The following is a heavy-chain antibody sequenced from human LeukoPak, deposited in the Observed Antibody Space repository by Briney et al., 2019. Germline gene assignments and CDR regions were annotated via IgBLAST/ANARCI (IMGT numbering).Heavy chain of an antibody. CDR2: ISSSSSTI. D-gene: IGHD3-3*01. CDR3: ARVPPKAGYYDFWSGYYDHIDY. J-gene: IGHJ4*02. CDR1: GFTFSSYS. Sequence: GGSLRLSCAASGFTFSSYSMNWVRQAPGKGLEWVSYISSSSSTIYYADSVKGRFTISRDNAKNLLYLQMNSLRDEDTAVYYCARVPPKAGYYDFWSGYYDHIDYWGQGTLVTVSS. V-gene: IGHV3-48*02.